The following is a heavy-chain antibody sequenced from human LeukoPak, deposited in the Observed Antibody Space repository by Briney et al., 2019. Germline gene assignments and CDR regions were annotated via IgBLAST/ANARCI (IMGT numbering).Heavy chain of an antibody. Sequence: SETLSLTCTVSGGSISGSSYYWGWIRQPPGKGLEWIGSIYYSGSTYYNPSLKSRVTISVDTSKNQFSLKLSSVTAADTAVYYCARHAGRSSSWNFDYWGQGTLVTVSS. V-gene: IGHV4-39*01. CDR2: IYYSGST. CDR3: ARHAGRSSSWNFDY. CDR1: GGSISGSSYY. J-gene: IGHJ4*02. D-gene: IGHD6-13*01.